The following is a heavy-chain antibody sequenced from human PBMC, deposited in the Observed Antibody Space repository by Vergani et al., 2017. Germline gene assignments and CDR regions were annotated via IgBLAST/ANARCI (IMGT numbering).Heavy chain of an antibody. D-gene: IGHD6-13*01. CDR2: IYYSGST. CDR1: GGSISGSSYY. CDR3: ARHMKAVGIPIWFDP. Sequence: QLQLQESGPGLVKPSETLSLTCTVSGGSISGSSYYWGWIRQPPGKGLEWIGSIYYSGSTYYNPSLNSRVTISVDTSKNQFSLKLSSVTAADTAVYYCARHMKAVGIPIWFDPWGQGTLVTVSS. J-gene: IGHJ5*02. V-gene: IGHV4-39*01.